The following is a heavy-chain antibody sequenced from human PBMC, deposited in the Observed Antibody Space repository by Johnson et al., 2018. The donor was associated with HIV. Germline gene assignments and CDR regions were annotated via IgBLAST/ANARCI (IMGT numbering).Heavy chain of an antibody. V-gene: IGHV3-30*04. CDR1: GFTFSSYA. D-gene: IGHD3-3*01. CDR2: ISYDGSNK. Sequence: QVQLVESGGGVVRPGRSLRLSCAASGFTFSSYAMHWVRQAPGKGLEWVAVISYDGSNKYYADSVKGRFTISRDNSKNTLNLQMNNLGAEDTGVYYCARDTDDFWSGEGAFDIWGQVTMVTVSS. CDR3: ARDTDDFWSGEGAFDI. J-gene: IGHJ3*02.